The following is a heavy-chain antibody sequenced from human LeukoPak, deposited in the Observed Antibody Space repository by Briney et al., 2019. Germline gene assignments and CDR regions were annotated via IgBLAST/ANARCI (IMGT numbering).Heavy chain of an antibody. CDR1: GFTLSTYW. CDR3: ASWGAGGNS. V-gene: IGHV3-7*01. D-gene: IGHD3-16*01. Sequence: SGGSLRLSCEASGFTLSTYWMNWVRQVPGKGLDWVANINPDGSGKRYVDSVKGRFTIARDNADNSLSLQMNRLRAEDTAVYYCASWGAGGNSWGQGTLVTVSS. CDR2: INPDGSGK. J-gene: IGHJ4*02.